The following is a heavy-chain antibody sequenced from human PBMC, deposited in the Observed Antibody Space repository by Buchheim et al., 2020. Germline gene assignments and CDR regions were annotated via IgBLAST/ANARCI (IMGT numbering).Heavy chain of an antibody. CDR2: IYYSGST. V-gene: IGHV4-59*01. J-gene: IGHJ4*02. Sequence: QVHLQESGPGLVKPSETLSLTCTVSGGSISSYYWSWIRQPPGKGLEWIGYIYYSGSTNYNPSLKSRVTISVDTSKNQFSPKLTSLTAADTAMYYCARGLRGGSGWYYFDYWGQGTL. D-gene: IGHD6-19*01. CDR3: ARGLRGGSGWYYFDY. CDR1: GGSISSYY.